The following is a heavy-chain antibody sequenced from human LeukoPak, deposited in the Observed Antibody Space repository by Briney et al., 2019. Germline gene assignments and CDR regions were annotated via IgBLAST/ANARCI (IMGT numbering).Heavy chain of an antibody. J-gene: IGHJ6*03. Sequence: GGSLRLSCAASGFTFSSYAMSWVRQAPGKGLEWVSAISGSGGSTYYADSVKGRFIISRDNAKNSVYLQMNSLRAEDTAVYYCARFAAGGSYYYYMDVWGKGTTVTVSS. V-gene: IGHV3-23*01. CDR1: GFTFSSYA. CDR3: ARFAAGGSYYYYMDV. D-gene: IGHD3-10*01. CDR2: ISGSGGST.